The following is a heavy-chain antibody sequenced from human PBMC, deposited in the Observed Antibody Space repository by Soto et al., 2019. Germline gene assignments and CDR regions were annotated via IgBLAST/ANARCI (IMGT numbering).Heavy chain of an antibody. CDR3: VGTGTTDDY. J-gene: IGHJ4*02. D-gene: IGHD4-17*01. Sequence: SETLSLTCIVSGASVRSGDYYWSCIRQAPGKGLEWIGYIYNSGGSYYNPSLKGRLTISIDTSKNQFSLKLNSVTAADTAIYYCVGTGTTDDYWGRGTLVTVSS. CDR2: IYNSGGS. V-gene: IGHV4-30-4*01. CDR1: GASVRSGDYY.